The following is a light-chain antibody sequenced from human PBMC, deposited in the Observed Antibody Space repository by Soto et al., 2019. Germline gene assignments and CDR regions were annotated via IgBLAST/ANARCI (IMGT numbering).Light chain of an antibody. J-gene: IGLJ3*02. CDR3: QTWGSAIHV. V-gene: IGLV4-69*01. Sequence: QLVLTQSPSASASLGASVKLTCTLSSGHSNYAIAWHQQQPEKGPRYLMKVNSDGRHSKGDGIPDRFAGSSSGAERYLSISSLQSEDEADYYCQTWGSAIHVFGGGTKLTVL. CDR1: SGHSNYA. CDR2: VNSDGRH.